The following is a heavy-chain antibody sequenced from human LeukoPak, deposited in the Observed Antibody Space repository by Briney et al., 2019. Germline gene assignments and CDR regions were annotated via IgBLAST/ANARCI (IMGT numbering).Heavy chain of an antibody. CDR2: IIPIFGTA. CDR3: ARVSREDIVVVPAAIPGPPAIRYYYYYMDV. V-gene: IGHV1-69*05. D-gene: IGHD2-2*02. J-gene: IGHJ6*03. Sequence: GSSVKVSCKASGGTFSSYAISWVRQAPGQGLEWMGGIIPIFGTANYAQKFQGRVTITTDESTSTAYMELSSLRSEDTAVYYCARVSREDIVVVPAAIPGPPAIRYYYYYMDVWGKGTTVTVSS. CDR1: GGTFSSYA.